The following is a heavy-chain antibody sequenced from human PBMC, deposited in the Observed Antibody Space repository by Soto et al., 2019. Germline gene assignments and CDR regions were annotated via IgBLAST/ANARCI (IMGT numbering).Heavy chain of an antibody. CDR1: GYTFTSYG. D-gene: IGHD1-26*01. CDR2: ISAYNGNT. V-gene: IGHV1-18*01. CDR3: ARAGYSGSYYFAFDI. J-gene: IGHJ3*02. Sequence: ASVKVSCKASGYTFTSYGISWVRQAPGQGLEWMGWISAYNGNTNYAQKLQGRVTMTTDTSTSTACMELRSLRSDDTAVYYCARAGYSGSYYFAFDIWGQGTMVTVSS.